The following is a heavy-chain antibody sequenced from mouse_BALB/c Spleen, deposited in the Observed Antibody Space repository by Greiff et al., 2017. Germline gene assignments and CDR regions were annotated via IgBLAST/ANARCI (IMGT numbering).Heavy chain of an antibody. CDR3: ARCPVLLFFAY. Sequence: VQLQQSGAELMKPGASVKISCKATGYTFSSYWIEWVKQRPGHGLEWIGEILPGSGSTNYNEKFKGKATFTADTSSNTAYMQLSSLTSEDSAVYYCARCPVLLFFAYWGQGTLVTVSA. V-gene: IGHV1-9*01. CDR1: GYTFSSYW. CDR2: ILPGSGST. D-gene: IGHD1-1*01. J-gene: IGHJ3*01.